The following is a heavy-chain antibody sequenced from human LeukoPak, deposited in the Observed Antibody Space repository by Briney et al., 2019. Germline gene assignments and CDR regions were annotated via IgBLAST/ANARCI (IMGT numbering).Heavy chain of an antibody. CDR1: GGSFSGYY. V-gene: IGHV4-34*01. D-gene: IGHD3-10*01. CDR3: ARGRGNYGSGSYYYYYYYMDV. Sequence: PSETLSLTCAVYGGSFSGYYWSWIRQPPGKGLEWIGEINHSGSTNYNPSLKSRVTTSVDTSKNQFSLKLSSVTAADTAVYYCARGRGNYGSGSYYYYYYYMDVWGKGTTVTVSS. J-gene: IGHJ6*03. CDR2: INHSGST.